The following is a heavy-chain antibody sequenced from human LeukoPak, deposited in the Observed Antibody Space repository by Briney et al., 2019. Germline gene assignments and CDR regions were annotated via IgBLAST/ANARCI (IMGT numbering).Heavy chain of an antibody. V-gene: IGHV1-2*02. Sequence: SVKVSCKASGYTFTGYYMHWVRQAPGQGLEWMGWINPNSGGTNYAQKFQGRVTMTRDTSISTAYMELSRLRSDDTAVYYCARLPIPYNWNGDWFVPWGQGTLVTVSS. D-gene: IGHD1-20*01. CDR1: GYTFTGYY. J-gene: IGHJ5*02. CDR3: ARLPIPYNWNGDWFVP. CDR2: INPNSGGT.